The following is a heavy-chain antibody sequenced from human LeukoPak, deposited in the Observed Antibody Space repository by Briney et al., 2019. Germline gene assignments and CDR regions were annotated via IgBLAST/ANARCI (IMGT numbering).Heavy chain of an antibody. CDR3: AEGGHHFNPFYN. Sequence: GGSLRLSCAVSGFTFSTSPMGWVRQAPGKGLEWVSSIYAGGSDPFCADSVQGRCTISRDNSKNVLSLQLNNLRAEDTAIYFCAEGGHHFNPFYNWGQGTLVTVSS. CDR2: IYAGGSDP. V-gene: IGHV3-23*01. CDR1: GFTFSTSP. J-gene: IGHJ4*02.